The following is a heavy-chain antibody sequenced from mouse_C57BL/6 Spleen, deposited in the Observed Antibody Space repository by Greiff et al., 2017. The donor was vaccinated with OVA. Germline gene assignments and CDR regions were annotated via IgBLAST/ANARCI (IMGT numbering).Heavy chain of an antibody. CDR1: GYTFTNYW. CDR2: IYPGGGYT. Sequence: QVQLQQSGAELVRPGTSVKMSCKASGYTFTNYWIGWAKQRPGHGLEWIGDIYPGGGYTNYNEKFKGKAPLTADKSSSTAYMQFSSLTSEDSAIYYCARQVDYAMDYWGQGTSVTVSS. J-gene: IGHJ4*01. V-gene: IGHV1-63*01. D-gene: IGHD1-1*02. CDR3: ARQVDYAMDY.